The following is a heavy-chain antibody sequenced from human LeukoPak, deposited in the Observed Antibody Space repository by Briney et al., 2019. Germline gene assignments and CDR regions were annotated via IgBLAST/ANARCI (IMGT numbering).Heavy chain of an antibody. CDR3: ARGRADGDVYYYYGMDV. CDR2: IIPILGIA. V-gene: IGHV1-69*04. J-gene: IGHJ6*02. CDR1: GGTFSSYA. Sequence: ASVKVSCKASGGTFSSYAISWVRQAPGQGLEWMGRIIPILGIANYAQKFQGRVTITADKSTSTAYMELSSLRSEDTAMYYCARGRADGDVYYYYGMDVWGQGTTVSVSS.